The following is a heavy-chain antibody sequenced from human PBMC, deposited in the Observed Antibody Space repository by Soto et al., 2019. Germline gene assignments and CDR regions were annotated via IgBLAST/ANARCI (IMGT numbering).Heavy chain of an antibody. Sequence: SETLSLTCTVSGDSISSNYWNWIRQPPGKGLEWIGYIHFSGRTNSDPSLKSRITISMDTSKNQFSLNLSSVTAADTAIYYCARGLKTSSWYFVSWGQGTLVTVSS. J-gene: IGHJ4*02. CDR2: IHFSGRT. D-gene: IGHD6-13*01. V-gene: IGHV4-59*01. CDR3: ARGLKTSSWYFVS. CDR1: GDSISSNY.